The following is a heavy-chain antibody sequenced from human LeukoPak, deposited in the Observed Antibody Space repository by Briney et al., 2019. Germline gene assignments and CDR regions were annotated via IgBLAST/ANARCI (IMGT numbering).Heavy chain of an antibody. V-gene: IGHV4-39*07. CDR1: GGSISSSTYY. Sequence: SETLSLTCTVSGGSISSSTYYWGWIRQPPGKGLEWIGSIYYSGNTYYNPSLKSRVTISVDRSKTQFSLKLSSVTAADTAVYYCARMFGFDYWGQGTLVTVSS. D-gene: IGHD3-16*01. CDR3: ARMFGFDY. CDR2: IYYSGNT. J-gene: IGHJ4*02.